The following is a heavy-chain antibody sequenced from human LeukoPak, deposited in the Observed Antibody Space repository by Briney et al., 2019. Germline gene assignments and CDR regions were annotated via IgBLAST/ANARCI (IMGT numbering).Heavy chain of an antibody. Sequence: ASVKVSCKASGYTFTSYDINWVRQATGQGLEWMGWMNPNSGNTGYAQKFQGRVTMTRNTSISTAYMELSSLRSEDTAVYYCARGEAALYDFWSGYYPLPHYWGQGTLVTVSS. CDR3: ARGEAALYDFWSGYYPLPHY. CDR2: MNPNSGNT. D-gene: IGHD3-3*01. V-gene: IGHV1-8*01. CDR1: GYTFTSYD. J-gene: IGHJ4*02.